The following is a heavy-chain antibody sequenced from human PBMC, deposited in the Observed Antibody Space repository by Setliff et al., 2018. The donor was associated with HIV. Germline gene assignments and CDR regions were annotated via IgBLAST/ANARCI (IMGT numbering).Heavy chain of an antibody. J-gene: IGHJ4*02. Sequence: SVKVSCKASGGTFSSYAISWVRQAPGQGLEWMGGIIPIFGTANYAQKFQGRVTITADESTSTAYMELSSLRSEDAAVYYCAGVYYYGSGSYNYPYYFDYWGQGTLVTVSS. CDR2: IIPIFGTA. CDR3: AGVYYYGSGSYNYPYYFDY. V-gene: IGHV1-69*13. D-gene: IGHD3-10*01. CDR1: GGTFSSYA.